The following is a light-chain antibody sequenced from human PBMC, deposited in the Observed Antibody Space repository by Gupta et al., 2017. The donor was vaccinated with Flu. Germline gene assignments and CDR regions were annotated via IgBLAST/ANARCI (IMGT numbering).Light chain of an antibody. J-gene: IGLJ2*01. CDR3: SSYTTRSTVV. CDR2: DVS. CDR1: SSDVGASNS. V-gene: IGLV2-14*03. Sequence: QSALTQPASVSGSPGQSITISCTGTSSDVGASNSVSWYQHHADKAPKLMFYDVSERPSVVSDRFSCTKSGNTASLTISGHQAEDEADYYYSSYTTRSTVVFGGGTKLTVL.